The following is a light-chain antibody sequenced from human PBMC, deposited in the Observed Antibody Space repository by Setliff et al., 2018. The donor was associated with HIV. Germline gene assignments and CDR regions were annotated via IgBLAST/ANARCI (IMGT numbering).Light chain of an antibody. CDR2: EVS. Sequence: QSALAQPASVSGSPGQSITISCTGTSSDVGGYKLVSWYQQYPGKAPKLLISEVSQRPSGVSSRFSASKSGNTASLTISGLQAEDEADYYCSSYTSSSTVVFGGGTKVTVL. J-gene: IGLJ2*01. V-gene: IGLV2-14*02. CDR3: SSYTSSSTVV. CDR1: SSDVGGYKL.